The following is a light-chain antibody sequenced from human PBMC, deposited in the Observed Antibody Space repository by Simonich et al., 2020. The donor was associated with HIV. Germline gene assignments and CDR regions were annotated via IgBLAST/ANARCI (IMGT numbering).Light chain of an antibody. Sequence: SYELTQPPSVSVSPGQTARITCSGDALPKKYAYWYQQKSGPAPGLVIFEDSKRPSGIHEGFSGSSSGTMAALTISGAQVEDEADYYCYSTDSSANHRVFGGGTKLTVL. CDR3: YSTDSSANHRV. J-gene: IGLJ3*02. CDR2: EDS. V-gene: IGLV3-10*01. CDR1: ALPKKY.